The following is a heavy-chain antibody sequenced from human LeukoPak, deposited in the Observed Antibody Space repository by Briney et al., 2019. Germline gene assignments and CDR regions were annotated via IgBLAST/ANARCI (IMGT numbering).Heavy chain of an antibody. Sequence: KPGGSLRLSCAASGFTFSSYSMNWVRQAPGKGLEWVSSISSSSSYIYYADSVKGRFTISRDNAKNSLYLQMNSLRAEDTAVYYCARFETTVTASYWEYGMDVWGQGTTVTVSS. CDR2: ISSSSSYI. J-gene: IGHJ6*02. V-gene: IGHV3-21*01. CDR3: ARFETTVTASYWEYGMDV. D-gene: IGHD4-17*01. CDR1: GFTFSSYS.